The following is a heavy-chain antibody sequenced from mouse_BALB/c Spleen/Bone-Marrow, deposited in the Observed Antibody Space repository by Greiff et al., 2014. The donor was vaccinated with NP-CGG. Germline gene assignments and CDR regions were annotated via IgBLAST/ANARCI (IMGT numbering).Heavy chain of an antibody. D-gene: IGHD2-4*01. CDR3: ARTTMITTGGYYAMDY. V-gene: IGHV1-87*01. Sequence: VQLQQSRAELARPGASVKLSCKASGYTLTSYWMQWVKQRPGQGLEWIGAIYPGDGDTRYTQKFKGKATLTADRSSSTAYMQLSSLASEDSAVDYCARTTMITTGGYYAMDYWGQGTSVAVSS. CDR2: IYPGDGDT. CDR1: GYTLTSYW. J-gene: IGHJ4*01.